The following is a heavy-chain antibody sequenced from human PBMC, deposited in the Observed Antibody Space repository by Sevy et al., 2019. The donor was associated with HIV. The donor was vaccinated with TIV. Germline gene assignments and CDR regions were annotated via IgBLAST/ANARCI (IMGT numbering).Heavy chain of an antibody. CDR1: GGSISSYY. CDR3: ARGPMYYDFWSGYLPNYFDY. Sequence: SETLSLTCTVSGGSISSYYWSWIRQHPGKGLEWIGYIYYSGSTYYNPTLKSRVTISVDTSKNQFSLKLSSVTAADTAVYYWARGPMYYDFWSGYLPNYFDYWGQGTLVTVSS. CDR2: IYYSGST. D-gene: IGHD3-3*01. J-gene: IGHJ4*02. V-gene: IGHV4-59*06.